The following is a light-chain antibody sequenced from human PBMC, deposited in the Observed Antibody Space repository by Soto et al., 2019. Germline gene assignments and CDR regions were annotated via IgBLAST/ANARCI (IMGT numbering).Light chain of an antibody. Sequence: AIQMTQSPSSLSASVGDRVTITCRASQDIRNELGWYQQKPGKAPKVLIYTASNLQSGVPSRFSGSGSGTDFTLTISSLQPEDSANYFCLQDHNYPRAFGQGTKVEVK. J-gene: IGKJ1*01. CDR2: TAS. V-gene: IGKV1-6*01. CDR1: QDIRNE. CDR3: LQDHNYPRA.